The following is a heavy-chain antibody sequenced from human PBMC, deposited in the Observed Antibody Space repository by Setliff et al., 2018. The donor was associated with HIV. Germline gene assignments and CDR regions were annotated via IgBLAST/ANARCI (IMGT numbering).Heavy chain of an antibody. CDR2: IYNSGST. CDR3: ARDDYGYNGKVVDY. V-gene: IGHV4-61*02. J-gene: IGHJ4*02. D-gene: IGHD4-17*01. Sequence: SETLSLTCSVSGGSISSGSYYWSWIRQPAGKGLEWIGRIYNSGSTIYNPSLKSRVTLSLETSKNQFSLKLSSVTSADTAVYYCARDDYGYNGKVVDYWGPGTLVTVSS. CDR1: GGSISSGSYY.